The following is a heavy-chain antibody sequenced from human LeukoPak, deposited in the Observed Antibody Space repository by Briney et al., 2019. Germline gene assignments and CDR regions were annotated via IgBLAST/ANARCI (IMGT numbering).Heavy chain of an antibody. CDR2: ISSSGSTI. CDR3: ARASMVATDFDY. Sequence: GGSLRLSCAASGFTFSSYEMNWVRQAPGKGLEWVSYISSSGSTIYYADSVKGRFTISRDNAKNSLYLQMNSLRAGDTAVYYCARASMVATDFDYWGQGTLVTVSS. D-gene: IGHD5-12*01. CDR1: GFTFSSYE. J-gene: IGHJ4*02. V-gene: IGHV3-48*03.